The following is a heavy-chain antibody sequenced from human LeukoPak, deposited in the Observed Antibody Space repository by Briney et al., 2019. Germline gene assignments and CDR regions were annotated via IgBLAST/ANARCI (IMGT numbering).Heavy chain of an antibody. V-gene: IGHV2-5*02. J-gene: IGHJ4*02. CDR2: IYWDDDK. CDR3: AHRYPGYSGYDGRDYFDY. Sequence: SGPTLVKPTQTLTLTCTFSGFSLSTSGVGVGWIRQPPGKALEWLALIYWDDDKRYSPSLKSRLTITKDTSKNQVVPTMTNMDPVDTATYYCAHRYPGYSGYDGRDYFDYWGQGTLVTVSS. D-gene: IGHD5-12*01. CDR1: GFSLSTSGVG.